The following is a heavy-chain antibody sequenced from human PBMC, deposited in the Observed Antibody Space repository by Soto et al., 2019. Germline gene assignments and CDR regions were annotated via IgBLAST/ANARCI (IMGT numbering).Heavy chain of an antibody. CDR1: GFTFSSYA. V-gene: IGHV3-30-3*01. D-gene: IGHD3-3*01. J-gene: IGHJ5*01. CDR2: ISYDGTNT. CDR3: ARPGTAGYDFWSNPRADWLAS. Sequence: PGGSLGLSCAASGFTFSSYAMRWVRQAPGKGLEWVAVISYDGTNTYYPASVKGRFTISRDNSTTTLYLQMNSLRADDTAVYFCARPGTAGYDFWSNPRADWLASWGQGTLVTVSS.